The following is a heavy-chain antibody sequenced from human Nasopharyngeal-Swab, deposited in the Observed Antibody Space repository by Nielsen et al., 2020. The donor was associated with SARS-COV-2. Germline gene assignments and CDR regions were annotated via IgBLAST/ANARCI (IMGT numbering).Heavy chain of an antibody. CDR2: TWYDESNK. CDR1: GFTFSSYG. D-gene: IGHD5-12*01. V-gene: IGHV3-33*01. J-gene: IGHJ6*02. Sequence: GGSLRLSCAASGFTFSSYGMHWVRQAPGMGLEWVAVTWYDESNKYYADSVKGRITISRDNSKNTLYLQMNNLRAEDTAVYYCARDRGATTYGMDVWGQGTTVTVSS. CDR3: ARDRGATTYGMDV.